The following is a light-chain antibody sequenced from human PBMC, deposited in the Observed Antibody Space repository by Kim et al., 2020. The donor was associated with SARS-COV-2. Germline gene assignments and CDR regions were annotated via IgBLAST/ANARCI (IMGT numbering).Light chain of an antibody. V-gene: IGKV3-15*01. CDR1: QSVSSN. CDR2: GAS. CDR3: QQYNNWPPWT. J-gene: IGKJ1*01. Sequence: PGERATLYCRASQSVSSNLAWYQQKPGQAPRLLIYGASTRATGIPARFSGSGSGTEFTLTISSLQSEDFAVYYCQQYNNWPPWTFGQGTKVDIK.